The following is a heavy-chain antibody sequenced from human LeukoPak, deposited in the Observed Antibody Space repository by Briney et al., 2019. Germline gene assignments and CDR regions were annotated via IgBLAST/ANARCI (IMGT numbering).Heavy chain of an antibody. CDR3: ARGPYGFDY. CDR2: IYSGGST. Sequence: GGSLTLSCAASGLTHSSNYMSWVRHATGKGLEWVAVIYSGGSTYYADSVKGRFTISRDNSKNTLYLQMNSLRAEDTAVYYCARGPYGFDYWGQGTLVTVSS. J-gene: IGHJ4*02. D-gene: IGHD4-17*01. CDR1: GLTHSSNY. V-gene: IGHV3-66*02.